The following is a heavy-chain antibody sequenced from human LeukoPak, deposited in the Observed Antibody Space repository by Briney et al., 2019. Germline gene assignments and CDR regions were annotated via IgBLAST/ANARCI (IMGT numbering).Heavy chain of an antibody. J-gene: IGHJ6*02. CDR3: AKVRYSSSWTSGQTYYYYGMDV. Sequence: GGSLRLSCAASGFTFSSYAMSWVRQAPGKGLEWVSAISGSGGSTYYADSVKGRFTISRDNSKNTLYLQMNSLRAEDTDVYYCAKVRYSSSWTSGQTYYYYGMDVWGQGTTVTVSS. CDR1: GFTFSSYA. D-gene: IGHD6-13*01. V-gene: IGHV3-23*01. CDR2: ISGSGGST.